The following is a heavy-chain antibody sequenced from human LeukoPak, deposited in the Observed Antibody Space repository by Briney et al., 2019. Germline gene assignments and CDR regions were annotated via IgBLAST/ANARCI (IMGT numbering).Heavy chain of an antibody. Sequence: QPGGALRLSCTASGFTFSRYRMHWVRQVPGKGLVWVSRINRDGSSTTYADSVKGRFSISRDNAKNTLYLQMNSLRAEDTAVYYCARGAQDSGSNYDYYYAMDVWGHGTTVTVSS. CDR2: INRDGSST. V-gene: IGHV3-74*01. CDR1: GFTFSRYR. J-gene: IGHJ6*02. CDR3: ARGAQDSGSNYDYYYAMDV. D-gene: IGHD1-26*01.